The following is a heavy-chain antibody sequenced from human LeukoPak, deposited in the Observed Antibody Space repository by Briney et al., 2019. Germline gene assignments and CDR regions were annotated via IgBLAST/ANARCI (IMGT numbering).Heavy chain of an antibody. CDR3: AKVLGLKDGYNYAYFDY. CDR2: ITNSGGTT. V-gene: IGHV3-23*01. D-gene: IGHD5-24*01. CDR1: GFTFSSYA. Sequence: GGSLRLSCAASGFTFSSYAMSWVRQAPGKGLEWVSAITNSGGTTYYADSVKGRFTISRDNSKNTLYLQMNSLRAEDTAVYYCAKVLGLKDGYNYAYFDYWGQGTLVTVSS. J-gene: IGHJ4*02.